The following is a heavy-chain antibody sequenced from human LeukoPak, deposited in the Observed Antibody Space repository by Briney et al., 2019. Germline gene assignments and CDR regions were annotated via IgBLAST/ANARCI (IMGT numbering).Heavy chain of an antibody. CDR3: LGSDSSGYYSPFDY. D-gene: IGHD3-22*01. V-gene: IGHV3-74*01. J-gene: IGHJ4*02. CDR1: GFTFSSYW. Sequence: GGSLRLSCAASGFTFSSYWMHWVRQAPGKGLVRVSRINSDGSSTSYADSVKGRFTISRDNAKNTLYLQMNSLRAEDTAVYYCLGSDSSGYYSPFDYWGEGTLVTVSS. CDR2: INSDGSST.